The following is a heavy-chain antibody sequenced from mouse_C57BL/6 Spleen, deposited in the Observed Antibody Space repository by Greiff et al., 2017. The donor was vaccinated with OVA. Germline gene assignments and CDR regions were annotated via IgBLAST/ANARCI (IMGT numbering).Heavy chain of an antibody. CDR3: ARERDGYYWFAY. D-gene: IGHD2-3*01. CDR1: GYAFSSSW. Sequence: QVQLQQSGPELVKPGASVKISCKASGYAFSSSWMNWVKQRPGKGLEWIGRIYPGDGDTNYNGKFKGKATLTADKSSSTAYMQLSSLTSEDSAVYFCARERDGYYWFAYWGQGTLVTVSA. J-gene: IGHJ3*01. CDR2: IYPGDGDT. V-gene: IGHV1-82*01.